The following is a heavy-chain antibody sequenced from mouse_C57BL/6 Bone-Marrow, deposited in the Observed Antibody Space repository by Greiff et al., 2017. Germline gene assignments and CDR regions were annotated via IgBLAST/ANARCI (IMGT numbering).Heavy chain of an antibody. D-gene: IGHD2-3*01. V-gene: IGHV1-61*01. Sequence: QVQLKQPGAELVRPGSSVKLSCKASGYTFTSYWMDWVKQRPGQGLEWIGNIYPSDSETHYNQKFKDKATLTVDKSSSTAYMQLSSLTSEDSAVYYCARRWGRENYYAMDYWGQGTSVTVSS. CDR1: GYTFTSYW. CDR3: ARRWGRENYYAMDY. CDR2: IYPSDSET. J-gene: IGHJ4*01.